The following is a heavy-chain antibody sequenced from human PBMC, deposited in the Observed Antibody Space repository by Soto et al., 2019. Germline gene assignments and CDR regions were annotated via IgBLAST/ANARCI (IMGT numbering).Heavy chain of an antibody. D-gene: IGHD6-13*01. CDR3: ARDYIAAGTYYFDY. CDR2: IWYDGSNK. V-gene: IGHV3-33*01. Sequence: VGSLRLSCAASGFTFSSYGMHWVRQAPGKGLEWVAVIWYDGSNKYYADSVKGRFTISRDNSKNTLYLQMNSLRAEDTAVYYCARDYIAAGTYYFDYWGQGTLVPVSS. CDR1: GFTFSSYG. J-gene: IGHJ4*02.